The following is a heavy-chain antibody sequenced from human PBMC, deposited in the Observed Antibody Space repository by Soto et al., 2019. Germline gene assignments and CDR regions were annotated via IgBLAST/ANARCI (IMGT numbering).Heavy chain of an antibody. D-gene: IGHD2-21*01. CDR3: GRRSLLVAPT. J-gene: IGHJ4*02. V-gene: IGHV4-39*01. Sequence: PSQTRSRTCTVSGGSISNTADYWAWFRQPPGKGLEWIGSIYYGGTSYYNPSLNSRVTVSADTSKNQFSLRLSSVTAADTAVYYCGRRSLLVAPTWGQGILVTVSS. CDR2: IYYGGTS. CDR1: GGSISNTADY.